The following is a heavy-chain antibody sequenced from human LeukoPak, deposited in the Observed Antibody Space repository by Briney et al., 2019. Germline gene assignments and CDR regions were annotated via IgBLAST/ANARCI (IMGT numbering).Heavy chain of an antibody. V-gene: IGHV1-69*05. Sequence: ASVKVSCKASGGTFSSYAISWVRQAPGQGLEWMGGIIPIFGTANYAQKFQGRVTITTDESTSTAYMELSSLRSEDTAVYYCARDVGDKLELLLSDYWGQGTLVTVSS. D-gene: IGHD1-7*01. J-gene: IGHJ4*02. CDR2: IIPIFGTA. CDR1: GGTFSSYA. CDR3: ARDVGDKLELLLSDY.